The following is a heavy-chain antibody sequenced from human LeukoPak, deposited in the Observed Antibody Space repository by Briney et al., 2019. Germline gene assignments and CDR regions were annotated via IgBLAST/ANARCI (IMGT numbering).Heavy chain of an antibody. CDR1: GGSISSYY. J-gene: IGHJ4*02. CDR2: IYYSGST. CDR3: ARLGLEVVPAAIDY. V-gene: IGHV4-59*08. D-gene: IGHD2-2*01. Sequence: SETLSLTCTVSGGSISSYYWSWIRQPPGKGLEWIGYIYYSGSTNYNPSLKSRVTISVDTSKNQFSLKLSSVTAADTAVYYCARLGLEVVPAAIDYWGQGTLVTVSS.